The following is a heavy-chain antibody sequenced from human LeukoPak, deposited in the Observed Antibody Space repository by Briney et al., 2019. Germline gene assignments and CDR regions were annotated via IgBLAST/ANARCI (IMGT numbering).Heavy chain of an antibody. CDR1: GGSISSYY. Sequence: SETLSLTCTVSGGSISSYYRSWIRQPPGKGLEWIGYIYYSGSTNYNPSLKSRVTISVDTSKNQFSLKLSSVTAADTAVYYCASLLRDGYNYFDYWGQGTLVTVSS. J-gene: IGHJ4*02. V-gene: IGHV4-59*08. CDR3: ASLLRDGYNYFDY. D-gene: IGHD5-12*01. CDR2: IYYSGST.